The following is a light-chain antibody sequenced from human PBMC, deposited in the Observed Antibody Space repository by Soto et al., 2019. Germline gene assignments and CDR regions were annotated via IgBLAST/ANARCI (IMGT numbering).Light chain of an antibody. J-gene: IGKJ5*01. CDR1: QSVGSN. V-gene: IGKV3-15*01. Sequence: EIVMTQSPDTLSVSPGESATLSCRASQSVGSNLAWYQQKPGQAPRLLIYRASTRATGISARFSGSGSGTEFTLTISSLQSEDLAVYYCLQYNNWPPPITFGQGTRLEIQ. CDR3: LQYNNWPPPIT. CDR2: RAS.